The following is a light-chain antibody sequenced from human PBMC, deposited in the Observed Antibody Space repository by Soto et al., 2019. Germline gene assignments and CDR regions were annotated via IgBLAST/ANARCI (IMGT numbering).Light chain of an antibody. V-gene: IGKV1-5*03. CDR2: KAS. CDR3: QQYNNYGSWT. CDR1: QSISGW. Sequence: DLQMTRSPSTLSASVGDRVTITCRASQSISGWLAWYQQNPGKAPKLLIYKASTLESGVPSRFSGSGSGTEFTLTISSLQPDDFATYYCQQYNNYGSWTFGQGTKVEIK. J-gene: IGKJ1*01.